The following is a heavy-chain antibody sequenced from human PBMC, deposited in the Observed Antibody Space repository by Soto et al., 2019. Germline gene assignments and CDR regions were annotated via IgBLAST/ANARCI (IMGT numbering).Heavy chain of an antibody. CDR1: GGSISSGGYY. V-gene: IGHV4-31*03. J-gene: IGHJ6*02. CDR2: IYYSGST. CDR3: ARASGGVARRLGYYYGMDV. Sequence: TLSLTCTVSGGSISSGGYYFICIRQHPGKGLEWIGYIYYSGSTYYNPSLKSRVTISVDTSKNQFSLKLSSVTAADTAVYYCARASGGVARRLGYYYGMDVWGQGTTVTVSS. D-gene: IGHD3-16*01.